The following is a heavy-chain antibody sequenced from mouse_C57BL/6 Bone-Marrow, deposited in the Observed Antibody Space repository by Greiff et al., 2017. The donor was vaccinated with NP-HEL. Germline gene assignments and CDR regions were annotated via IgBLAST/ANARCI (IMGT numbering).Heavy chain of an antibody. J-gene: IGHJ2*01. CDR3: ARWHYGSSYDY. D-gene: IGHD1-1*01. V-gene: IGHV1-64*01. Sequence: VQLQQPGAELVKPGASVKLSCKASGYTFTSYWTHWVKQRPGQGLEWIGMIHPNSGSTNYNEKFKSKATLTVDKSSSTAYMQLSSLTSEDSAVYYCARWHYGSSYDYWGQGTTLTVSS. CDR2: IHPNSGST. CDR1: GYTFTSYW.